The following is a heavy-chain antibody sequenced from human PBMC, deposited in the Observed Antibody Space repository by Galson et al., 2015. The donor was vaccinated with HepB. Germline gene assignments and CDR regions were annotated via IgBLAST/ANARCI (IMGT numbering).Heavy chain of an antibody. Sequence: SLRLSCAGSGFTFRGYAMTWVRQAPGKGLEWVSVISGNAETTYYADSVKGRFTISRDISKNTLYLQMNSLRAEDTAVFYCARNFPGLVGVDNAFDIWGQWTMVTVSS. D-gene: IGHD1-26*01. CDR2: ISGNAETT. V-gene: IGHV3-23*01. CDR1: GFTFRGYA. CDR3: ARNFPGLVGVDNAFDI. J-gene: IGHJ3*02.